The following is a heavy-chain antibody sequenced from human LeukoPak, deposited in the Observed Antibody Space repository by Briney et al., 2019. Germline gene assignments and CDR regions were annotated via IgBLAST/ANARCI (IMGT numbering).Heavy chain of an antibody. D-gene: IGHD2-2*01. CDR1: GFTFSSYS. J-gene: IGHJ3*02. Sequence: GGSLRLSCAASGFTFSSYSMNWVRQDPGKGLEWVSSISSSSSYIYYADSVKGRFTISRDNAKNSLYLQMNSLRAEDTAVYYCARRHAKDGAFDIWGQGTMVTVSS. CDR2: ISSSSSYI. CDR3: ARRHAKDGAFDI. V-gene: IGHV3-21*01.